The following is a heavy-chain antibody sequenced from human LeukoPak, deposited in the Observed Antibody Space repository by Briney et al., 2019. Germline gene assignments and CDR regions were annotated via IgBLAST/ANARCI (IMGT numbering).Heavy chain of an antibody. J-gene: IGHJ6*04. CDR3: AELGITMIGGV. Sequence: GGSLRLSCAASGFTFSSYAMNWVRQAPGKGLEWVSGISSGDRTTYYADSVKGRFTISRDNAKNSLYLQMNSLRAEDTAVYYCAELGITMIGGVWGKGTTVTISS. CDR1: GFTFSSYA. D-gene: IGHD3-10*02. V-gene: IGHV3-23*01. CDR2: ISSGDRTT.